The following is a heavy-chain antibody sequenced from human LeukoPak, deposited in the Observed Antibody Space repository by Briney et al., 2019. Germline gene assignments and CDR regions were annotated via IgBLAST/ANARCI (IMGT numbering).Heavy chain of an antibody. CDR2: IYYSGST. V-gene: IGHV4-39*01. CDR3: ARLYDSSGYYYYYMDV. CDR1: GGSISSSSYY. Sequence: SETLSLTCTVSGGSISSSSYYWGWIRQPPGKGLEWIGSIYYSGSTYYNPSLKSRVTISVDTSKNQFSLKLSPVTAADTAVYYCARLYDSSGYYYYYMDVWGKGTTVTVSS. D-gene: IGHD3-22*01. J-gene: IGHJ6*03.